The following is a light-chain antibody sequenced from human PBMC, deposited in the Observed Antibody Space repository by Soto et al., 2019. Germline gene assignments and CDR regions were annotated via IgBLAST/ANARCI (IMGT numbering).Light chain of an antibody. V-gene: IGKV3-20*01. CDR1: QGVSSAY. J-gene: IGKJ3*01. CDR2: GAT. Sequence: EIVLTQSPGTLSLSPGERATLSCRASQGVSSAYLAWYQQKPGQAPGLLIYGATDTATGIPDRFSGSGSETDSTLTISRLEPEDFAVYYCQLYGNSPPSFTFGPGTKVDIK. CDR3: QLYGNSPPSFT.